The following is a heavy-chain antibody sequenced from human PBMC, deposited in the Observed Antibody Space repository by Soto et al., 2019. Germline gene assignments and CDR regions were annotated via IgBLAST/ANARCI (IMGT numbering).Heavy chain of an antibody. V-gene: IGHV3-21*01. Sequence: GGSLRLSCAASGFTFSSYSMNWVRQAPGKGLEWVSSISSSSSYIYYADSVKGRLTISRDNAKNSLYLQMNSLRAEDTAVYYCARSGGDGDTAMEMNSSWYRIYYYYYMDVWGKGTTVTVSS. D-gene: IGHD5-18*01. CDR2: ISSSSSYI. J-gene: IGHJ6*03. CDR3: ARSGGDGDTAMEMNSSWYRIYYYYYMDV. CDR1: GFTFSSYS.